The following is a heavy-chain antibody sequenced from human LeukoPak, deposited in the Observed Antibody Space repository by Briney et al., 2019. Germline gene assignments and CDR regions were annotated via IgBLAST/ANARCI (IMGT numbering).Heavy chain of an antibody. V-gene: IGHV3-21*01. D-gene: IGHD3-10*01. CDR3: AREVSGYGGYCDY. CDR1: GFIFSSYS. Sequence: GGPLRLSCAASGFIFSSYSMNWVRQAPGKGLEWVSSISSSSYIYYADSVKGRFTNSSDNAKNSLYLQMSSLRAEDTAVYYGAREVSGYGGYCDYWGQGTLVTVSS. CDR2: ISSSSYI. J-gene: IGHJ4*02.